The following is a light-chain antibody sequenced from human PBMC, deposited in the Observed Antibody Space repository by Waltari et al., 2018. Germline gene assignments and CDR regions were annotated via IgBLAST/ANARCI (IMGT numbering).Light chain of an antibody. J-gene: IGLJ2*01. CDR2: EVS. V-gene: IGLV2-8*01. CDR3: ASRGASKV. CDR1: SSDVGAYKY. Sequence: QSALTQPPSASGSPGQSVTISCTGTSSDVGAYKYVSWYQQHPGKAPKLLIYEVSKRASGVPDGFSGSKSGNTASLTVSGLQAEDEADYYCASRGASKVFGGGTKLTVL.